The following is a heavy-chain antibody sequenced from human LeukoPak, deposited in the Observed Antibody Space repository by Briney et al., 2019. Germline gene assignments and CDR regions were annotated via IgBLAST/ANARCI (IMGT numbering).Heavy chain of an antibody. V-gene: IGHV3-7*01. J-gene: IGHJ4*02. Sequence: GGSLRLSSAASGFTFSSYFMGWVRQAPGKGLEWVANIKEDGSQKYYVDSVRGRFTISRDNADNSLYLQMNSLTAEDTAVYYCVRYRREGLYYFDYWGQGTLVTVSS. CDR2: IKEDGSQK. CDR1: GFTFSSYF. CDR3: VRYRREGLYYFDY.